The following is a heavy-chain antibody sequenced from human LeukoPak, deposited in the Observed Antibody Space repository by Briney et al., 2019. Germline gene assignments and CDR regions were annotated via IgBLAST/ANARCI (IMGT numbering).Heavy chain of an antibody. CDR3: ARGRYLTTSGGAAAGFLDY. Sequence: SETLSLTCAVSGGSFSGYYWNWIRQSPGKGLEWIGEINHSGSTHYNPYLKRGVTISVDTSEKKFSLRLMSGMGAEAAVSSCARGRYLTTSGGAAAGFLDYWGQGSLVTLST. CDR1: GGSFSGYY. J-gene: IGHJ4*02. D-gene: IGHD6-13*01. CDR2: INHSGST. V-gene: IGHV4-34*01.